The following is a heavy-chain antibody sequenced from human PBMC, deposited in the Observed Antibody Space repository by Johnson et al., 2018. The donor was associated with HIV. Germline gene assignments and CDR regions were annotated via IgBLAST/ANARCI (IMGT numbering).Heavy chain of an antibody. D-gene: IGHD4-17*01. CDR2: ISYDGSNK. Sequence: LVESGGGVVQPGRSLRLSCAASGFTFSSYAMHWVRQAPGKGLEWVAVISYDGSNKYYADSVKGRFTISRDNSKNTLYLQMNSLRAEDTAVYYCARGGLGDYVVAFDIWGQGTMVTVSS. CDR1: GFTFSSYA. CDR3: ARGGLGDYVVAFDI. J-gene: IGHJ3*02. V-gene: IGHV3-30-3*01.